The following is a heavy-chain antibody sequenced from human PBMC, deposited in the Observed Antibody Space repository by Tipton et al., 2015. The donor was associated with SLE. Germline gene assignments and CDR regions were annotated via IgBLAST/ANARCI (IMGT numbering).Heavy chain of an antibody. J-gene: IGHJ4*02. Sequence: SLRLSCAASGFTFSDYYMSWIRQAPGKGLEWVSYISSSGSTIYYADSVKGRFTISRDNAKNLLYLQMNSLRAEDTAVYYCARGKLRNGYSSSWYPDYWGQGTLVTVSS. CDR3: ARGKLRNGYSSSWYPDY. D-gene: IGHD6-13*01. CDR2: ISSSGSTI. V-gene: IGHV3-11*04. CDR1: GFTFSDYY.